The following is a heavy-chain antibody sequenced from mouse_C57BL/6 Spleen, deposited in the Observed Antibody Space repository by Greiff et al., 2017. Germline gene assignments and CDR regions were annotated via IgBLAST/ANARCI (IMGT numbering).Heavy chain of an antibody. J-gene: IGHJ4*01. CDR2: INPNNGGT. CDR1: GYTFTDYY. V-gene: IGHV1-26*01. D-gene: IGHD2-2*01. Sequence: VQLQQSGPELVKPGASVKISCKASGYTFTDYYMNWVKQSHGKSLEWIGDINPNNGGTSYNQKFKGKATLTVDKSSSTAYMELRSLTSEDSAVYYCARSSGYDEAMDYWGQGTSVTVSS. CDR3: ARSSGYDEAMDY.